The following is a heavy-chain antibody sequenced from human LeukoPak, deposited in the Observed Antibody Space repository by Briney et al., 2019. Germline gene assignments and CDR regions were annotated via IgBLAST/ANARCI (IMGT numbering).Heavy chain of an antibody. Sequence: GGSLRLSCAASGFTFSGHGMNWVRQAPGKGLEWVSGITGSGATTYYADSVKGRFTISRDNSKNTLYLQMNSLRAEDTAVYYCAKGKYSGYDTYYYYYMDVWGKGTTVTVSS. J-gene: IGHJ6*03. D-gene: IGHD5-12*01. CDR2: ITGSGATT. CDR3: AKGKYSGYDTYYYYYMDV. V-gene: IGHV3-23*01. CDR1: GFTFSGHG.